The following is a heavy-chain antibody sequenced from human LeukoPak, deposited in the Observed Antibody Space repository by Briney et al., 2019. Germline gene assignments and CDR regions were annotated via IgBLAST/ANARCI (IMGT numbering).Heavy chain of an antibody. D-gene: IGHD2-21*01. CDR3: ARKFVVGSSRAFDI. CDR2: IKQDGSEK. Sequence: GGSLRLSCAASGFTLSSYSMNWVRQAPGKGLEWVANIKQDGSEKYYVYSVKGRFTISRDNAKNSVYLQMNSLRAEDTAVYYCARKFVVGSSRAFDIWGQGTMVTVSS. J-gene: IGHJ3*02. CDR1: GFTLSSYS. V-gene: IGHV3-7*01.